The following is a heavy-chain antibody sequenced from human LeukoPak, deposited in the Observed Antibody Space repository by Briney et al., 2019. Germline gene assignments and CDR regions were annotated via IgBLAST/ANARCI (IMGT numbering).Heavy chain of an antibody. J-gene: IGHJ6*03. D-gene: IGHD6-19*01. Sequence: ASVKVSCKASGYSFADYYMHWVRQAPGQGLEWMGWIKPNSGDTRSAQKFQGRVIMTRDTSTGTAYMELSSLRYDDTAVYYCAKVGENSGWTPYEGNYYYYMDVWGKGTTVTISS. CDR1: GYSFADYY. CDR3: AKVGENSGWTPYEGNYYYYMDV. CDR2: IKPNSGDT. V-gene: IGHV1-2*02.